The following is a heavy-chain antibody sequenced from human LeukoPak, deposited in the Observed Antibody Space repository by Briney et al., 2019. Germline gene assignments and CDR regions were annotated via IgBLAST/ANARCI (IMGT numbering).Heavy chain of an antibody. CDR3: ARSYSSGYYYG. Sequence: RGALRLSCAASGFNFSSYSMNWVRQAPGKGLERVSSISIISSYMYYADSVKGRFTISRDNAKNSLYLQMNSLRAEDTAVYYCARSYSSGYYYGWGQGTLVTVSS. J-gene: IGHJ4*02. V-gene: IGHV3-21*01. CDR2: ISIISSYM. D-gene: IGHD3-22*01. CDR1: GFNFSSYS.